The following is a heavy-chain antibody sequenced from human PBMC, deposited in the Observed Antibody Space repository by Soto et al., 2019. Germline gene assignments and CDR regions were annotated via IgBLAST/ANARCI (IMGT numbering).Heavy chain of an antibody. J-gene: IGHJ4*02. CDR1: GGSISSYY. D-gene: IGHD5-18*01. CDR2: IYYSGST. Sequence: SEILSLTCTVSGGSISSYYWSWIRQPPGKGLEWIGYIYYSGSTNYNPSLKSRVTISVDTSKNQFSLKLSSVTAADTAVYYCARHITAMVFAPFDYWGKGTLVPVSS. CDR3: ARHITAMVFAPFDY. V-gene: IGHV4-59*01.